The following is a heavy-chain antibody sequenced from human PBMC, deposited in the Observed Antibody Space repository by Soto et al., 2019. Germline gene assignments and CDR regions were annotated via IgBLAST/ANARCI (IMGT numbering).Heavy chain of an antibody. CDR1: EFTFSTYP. Sequence: GGSLRLSCAASEFTFSTYPMHWVRQAPGKWLEWVAVISYDETNKYYADSVKGRFTISRDNSKNTLYLQMNNLRADDTAVYYCARGASDFWGAYPEIHFFDYWGHGTLVTVSS. CDR3: ARGASDFWGAYPEIHFFDY. V-gene: IGHV3-30-3*01. J-gene: IGHJ4*01. D-gene: IGHD3-3*01. CDR2: ISYDETNK.